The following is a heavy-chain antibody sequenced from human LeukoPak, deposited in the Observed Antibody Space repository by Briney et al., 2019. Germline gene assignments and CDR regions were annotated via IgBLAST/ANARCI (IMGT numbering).Heavy chain of an antibody. J-gene: IGHJ5*02. CDR1: GYTFTSYG. CDR2: ISAYNGNT. V-gene: IGHV1-18*01. D-gene: IGHD6-13*01. Sequence: ASVKVSCKASGYTFTSYGISWVRQAPGQGLEWMGWISAYNGNTNYAQKLQGRVTMTTDTSTSTAYMELRSLRSDDTAVYYCARDQSSSSWYQHSTEGVRRFDPWGQGTLVTVSS. CDR3: ARDQSSSSWYQHSTEGVRRFDP.